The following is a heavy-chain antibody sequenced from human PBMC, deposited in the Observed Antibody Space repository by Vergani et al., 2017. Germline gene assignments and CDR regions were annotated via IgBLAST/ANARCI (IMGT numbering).Heavy chain of an antibody. J-gene: IGHJ6*02. V-gene: IGHV3-23*04. CDR3: AKIHHSRDFSNFYYDMDV. Sequence: VESGGGLVQPGGSLRLSCAASGFTFGSYAMTWVRQAPGKGLGWVSALSASGHNTYHADSVKGLFTISRDNSTNTLYLQMSSLRAEDTAIYYCAKIHHSRDFSNFYYDMDVWGQGTTVTVSS. CDR2: LSASGHNT. CDR1: GFTFGSYA. D-gene: IGHD3-22*01.